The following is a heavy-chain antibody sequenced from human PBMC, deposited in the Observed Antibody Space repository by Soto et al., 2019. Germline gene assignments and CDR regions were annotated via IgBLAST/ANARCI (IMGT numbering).Heavy chain of an antibody. Sequence: EILSLTCTVSGGSMASFCWSWIRQPPGRGLERIGFIYYAGSTKYNPSINSRVTISVDTTKNKFALTATSLTAADTTIKNSKRRIVATETFDYWGQGTVVTVAS. CDR2: IYYAGST. CDR3: KRRIVATETFDY. J-gene: IGHJ4*02. CDR1: GGSMASFC. V-gene: IGHV4-59*08. D-gene: IGHD5-12*01.